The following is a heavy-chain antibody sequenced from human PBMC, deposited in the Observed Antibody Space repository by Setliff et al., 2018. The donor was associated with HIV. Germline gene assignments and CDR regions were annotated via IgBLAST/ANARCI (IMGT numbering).Heavy chain of an antibody. CDR2: VRQRGGI. D-gene: IGHD3-16*01. V-gene: IGHV4-4*02. J-gene: IGHJ4*02. Sequence: NPSETLSLTCTVSGDSIDSPHCWSWVRQSLEKGLEWIGEVRQRGGINYYPFFWSRATISMDKPKSHFSLRLTSVTAADTAVYFCVRNSGWALGSWGQGTLVTVSS. CDR3: VRNSGWALGS. CDR1: GDSIDSPHC.